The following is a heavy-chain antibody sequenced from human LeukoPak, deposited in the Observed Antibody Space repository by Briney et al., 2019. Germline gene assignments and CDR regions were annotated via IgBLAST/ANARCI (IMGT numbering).Heavy chain of an antibody. CDR1: GDSIGSSNYY. Sequence: PSETLSLTCTVSGDSIGSSNYYWDWIRQPPGKGLEWIASIFYSGGTYSNPSLKSRVTISVDTSKNQFSLKLTSVTAADTAVYYCARRFPYRRDSFDYWGQGTLVTVSS. D-gene: IGHD3-3*01. V-gene: IGHV4-39*01. J-gene: IGHJ4*02. CDR2: IFYSGGT. CDR3: ARRFPYRRDSFDY.